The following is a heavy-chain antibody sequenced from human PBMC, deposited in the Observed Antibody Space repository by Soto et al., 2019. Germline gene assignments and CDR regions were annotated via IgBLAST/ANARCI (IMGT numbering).Heavy chain of an antibody. CDR3: ARDWGDLDYGDLYYYYYYMDV. Sequence: GGSLRLSCAASGFTFSSYSMNWVRQAPGKGLEWVSYISSSSSTIYYADSVKGRFTISRDNAKNSLYLQMNSLRAEDTAVYYCARDWGDLDYGDLYYYYYYMDVWGKGTTVTVSS. J-gene: IGHJ6*03. V-gene: IGHV3-48*01. CDR2: ISSSSSTI. D-gene: IGHD4-17*01. CDR1: GFTFSSYS.